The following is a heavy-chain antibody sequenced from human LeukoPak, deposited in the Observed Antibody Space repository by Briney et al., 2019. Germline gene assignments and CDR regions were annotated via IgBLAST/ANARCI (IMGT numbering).Heavy chain of an antibody. CDR2: ISTYNAKT. D-gene: IGHD1-26*01. V-gene: IGHV1-18*01. CDR3: ARDTGSNFFDP. Sequence: ASVKVSCKASGYTFTTYGIIWVRQAPGQGLEWMGWISTYNAKTKYAQNLQGRVAMTTDTTTSTVYMELRSLTSDDTAVYYCARDTGSNFFDPWGQGTLVTVSS. CDR1: GYTFTTYG. J-gene: IGHJ5*02.